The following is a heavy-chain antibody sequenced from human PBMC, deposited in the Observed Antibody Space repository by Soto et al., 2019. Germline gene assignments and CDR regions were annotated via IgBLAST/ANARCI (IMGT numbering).Heavy chain of an antibody. CDR2: INHSGST. CDR3: ARGAVVVRYFDWLLRYYFDY. V-gene: IGHV4-34*01. Sequence: QVQLQQWGAGLLKPSETLSLTCAVYGGSFSGYYLSWIRQPPGKGLEWIGEINHSGSTNYNPYLKSRVTISVDTSKNQFSLKLSSVPAADTAVYYWARGAVVVRYFDWLLRYYFDYWGQGTLVTVSS. J-gene: IGHJ4*02. D-gene: IGHD3-9*01. CDR1: GGSFSGYY.